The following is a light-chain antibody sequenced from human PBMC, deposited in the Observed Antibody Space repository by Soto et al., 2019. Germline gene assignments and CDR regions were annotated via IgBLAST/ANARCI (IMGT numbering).Light chain of an antibody. Sequence: EIVMTQSPGTLSVSTGQGATLSCRASHSVDSNLAWYQQRPGQAPRLLIFGASTRPTGIPDRFSGSGSGTDFTITISSLQSEDVADYYCQQYDKWPLTFGGGTKMEIK. J-gene: IGKJ4*01. CDR3: QQYDKWPLT. CDR1: HSVDSN. CDR2: GAS. V-gene: IGKV3D-15*01.